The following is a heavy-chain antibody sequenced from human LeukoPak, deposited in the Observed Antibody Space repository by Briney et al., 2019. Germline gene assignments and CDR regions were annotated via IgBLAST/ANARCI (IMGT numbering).Heavy chain of an antibody. J-gene: IGHJ6*03. CDR1: GFTFTNYR. CDR2: ISPGGGPT. CDR3: AKGQGGNDSGYYYMDV. Sequence: GGSLRLSCAASGFTFTNYRMSWVRQAPGKGLEWVSGISPGGGPTYYADSVKGRFTISRDDSKNTPYLQMNSLRTEDTAVYYCAKGQGGNDSGYYYMDVWGKGTTVTVSS. V-gene: IGHV3-23*01. D-gene: IGHD5-12*01.